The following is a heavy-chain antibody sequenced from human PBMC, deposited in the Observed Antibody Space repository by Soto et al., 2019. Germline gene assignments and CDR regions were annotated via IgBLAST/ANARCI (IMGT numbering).Heavy chain of an antibody. Sequence: GGSLRLSCAASGFTFSDYYMSWIRQAPGKGLEWVSHISSSGSSIYYADSVKGRFTISRDNAKNSLYLQMNSLGAEDTAVYYCARAPFYCSSNSCYIGELHYWGQGTLVTVSS. D-gene: IGHD2-2*02. V-gene: IGHV3-11*01. CDR2: ISSSGSSI. J-gene: IGHJ4*02. CDR1: GFTFSDYY. CDR3: ARAPFYCSSNSCYIGELHY.